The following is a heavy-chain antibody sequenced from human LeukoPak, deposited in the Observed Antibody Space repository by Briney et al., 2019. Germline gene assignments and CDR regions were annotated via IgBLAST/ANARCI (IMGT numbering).Heavy chain of an antibody. D-gene: IGHD2-2*03. Sequence: GASVNVSCKASGYTFTGYYMHWVRQAPGQGLEWMGWINPNSGGTNYAQKFQGRVTMTRDTSISTAYMELSRLRSDDTAVYYCASYGSGYCSSTSCSTHDYWGQGTLVTVSS. CDR2: INPNSGGT. CDR1: GYTFTGYY. J-gene: IGHJ4*02. CDR3: ASYGSGYCSSTSCSTHDY. V-gene: IGHV1-2*02.